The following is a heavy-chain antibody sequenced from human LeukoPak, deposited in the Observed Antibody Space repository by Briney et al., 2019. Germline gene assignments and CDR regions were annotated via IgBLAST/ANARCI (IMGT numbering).Heavy chain of an antibody. CDR2: ISSSSSYI. V-gene: IGHV3-21*01. Sequence: GGSLRLSCAASGFTFSSYSMNWVRQAPGKGLEWVSSISSSSSYIYYADSVKGRFTISRDNSKNTLYLQMNSLRAEDTAVYYCARVERFLEWSPFDYWGQGTLVTVSS. D-gene: IGHD3-3*01. J-gene: IGHJ4*02. CDR3: ARVERFLEWSPFDY. CDR1: GFTFSSYS.